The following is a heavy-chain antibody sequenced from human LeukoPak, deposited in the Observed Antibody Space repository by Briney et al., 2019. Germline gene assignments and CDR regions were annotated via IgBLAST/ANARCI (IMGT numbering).Heavy chain of an antibody. CDR1: GFTFSRYA. J-gene: IGHJ4*02. Sequence: GRSLRLSCAASGFTFSRYAMDWVRQTPGKGLEWVAVISYDGSYKDYADSVKGRFTISRDNSKNTLYLQMNSLRAEDTAVYYCAKDGTYYYDSSGYYYDYWGQGTLVTVSS. CDR2: ISYDGSYK. V-gene: IGHV3-30*04. CDR3: AKDGTYYYDSSGYYYDY. D-gene: IGHD3-22*01.